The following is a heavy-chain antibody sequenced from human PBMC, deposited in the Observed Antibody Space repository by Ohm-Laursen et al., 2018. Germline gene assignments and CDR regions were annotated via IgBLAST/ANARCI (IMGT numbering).Heavy chain of an antibody. CDR2: MNPNSGGT. D-gene: IGHD4-17*01. CDR3: ASWYGDYGPYFDY. V-gene: IGHV1-2*02. CDR1: GYTFTSYD. Sequence: GSSVKVSCKASGYTFTSYDINWVRQATGQGLEWMGWMNPNSGGTNYAQKFQGRVTMTRDTSISTAYMELSRLRSDDTAVYYCASWYGDYGPYFDYWGQGTLVTVSS. J-gene: IGHJ4*02.